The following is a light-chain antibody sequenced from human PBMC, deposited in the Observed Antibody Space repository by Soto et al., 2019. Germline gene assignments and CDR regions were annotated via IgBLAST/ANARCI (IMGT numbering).Light chain of an antibody. CDR1: NSDIGGYNY. CDR2: EVS. Sequence: QSVLTQPASVSGSPGQSITISCTGTNSDIGGYNYVSWYQQHPGKVPKLIIYEVSNRPSGVSNRFSGSKSGNTASLTISGLQAEDEADYYCSSYTTSSTRVFGTGTKVTVL. V-gene: IGLV2-14*01. J-gene: IGLJ1*01. CDR3: SSYTTSSTRV.